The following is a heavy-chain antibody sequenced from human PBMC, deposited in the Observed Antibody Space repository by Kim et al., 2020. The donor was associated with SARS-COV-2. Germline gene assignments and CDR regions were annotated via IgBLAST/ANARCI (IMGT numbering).Heavy chain of an antibody. J-gene: IGHJ5*02. V-gene: IGHV4-38-2*02. Sequence: SETLSLTCNVSGFSISSGNYWAWIRQPPGKGLEWIGNVFHGGSTYTNPSLKSRVTFSVDTSKNHFSLKMTSMTAADTAVYYCARVVGAGSWGLFGPWCQGTLVTVSS. CDR3: ARVVGAGSWGLFGP. D-gene: IGHD3-10*01. CDR1: GFSISSGNY. CDR2: VFHGGST.